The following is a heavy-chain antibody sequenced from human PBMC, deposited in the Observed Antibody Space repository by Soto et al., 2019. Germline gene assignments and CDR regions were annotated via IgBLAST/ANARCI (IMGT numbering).Heavy chain of an antibody. Sequence: SETLSPTCPVSGGSISSYYWSWVQQPPGKGLEWIGYIYYSGSTNYNPSLKSRVTISVDTSKNQFSLKLSSVTAADTAVYYCARRYGASFDYWGQGTLVTVSS. J-gene: IGHJ4*02. CDR3: ARRYGASFDY. CDR1: GGSISSYY. D-gene: IGHD4-17*01. V-gene: IGHV4-59*01. CDR2: IYYSGST.